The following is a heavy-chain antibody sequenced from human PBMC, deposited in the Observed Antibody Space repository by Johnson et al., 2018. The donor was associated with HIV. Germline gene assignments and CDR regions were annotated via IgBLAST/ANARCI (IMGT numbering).Heavy chain of an antibody. Sequence: VQLVESGGGLVKPGGSLRLSCAASGFIFSRSWMHWVRQVPGKGLVWVSRSNSDGSRTTYAASVKGRFTISRDNSKNTLYLQMNSLRAEDTAVYYCARAYTYGAFDIWGQGTTVTISS. J-gene: IGHJ3*02. CDR1: GFIFSRSW. CDR3: ARAYTYGAFDI. CDR2: SNSDGSRT. D-gene: IGHD5-18*01. V-gene: IGHV3-74*02.